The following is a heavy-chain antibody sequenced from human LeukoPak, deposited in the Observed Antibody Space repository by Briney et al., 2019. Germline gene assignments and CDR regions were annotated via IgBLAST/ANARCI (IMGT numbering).Heavy chain of an antibody. J-gene: IGHJ4*02. CDR1: GFTFNTHL. V-gene: IGHV3-74*01. CDR2: IHDDGSRT. Sequence: GGSLRLSCAASGFTFNTHLMHWVRQAPGKGLMWVSHIHDDGSRTTYADSVKGRFTISSDNAKNMVYLQMDSLRVDDTAIYYCTRDLGGIDYWGQGILVTVSS. CDR3: TRDLGGIDY.